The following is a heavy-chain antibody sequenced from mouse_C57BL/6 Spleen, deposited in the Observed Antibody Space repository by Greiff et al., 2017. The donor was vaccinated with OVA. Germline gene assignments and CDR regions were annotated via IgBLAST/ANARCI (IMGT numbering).Heavy chain of an antibody. D-gene: IGHD2-4*01. CDR2: INPNNGGT. Sequence: EVQLQQSGPELVKPGASVKMSCKASGYTFTDYNMHWVKQSHGKSLEWIGYINPNNGGTSYNQKFKGKATLTVNKSSSTAYMELRSLTSEDSAVYYCAREYDYDVPFAYWGQGTLVTVSA. CDR1: GYTFTDYN. J-gene: IGHJ3*01. V-gene: IGHV1-22*01. CDR3: AREYDYDVPFAY.